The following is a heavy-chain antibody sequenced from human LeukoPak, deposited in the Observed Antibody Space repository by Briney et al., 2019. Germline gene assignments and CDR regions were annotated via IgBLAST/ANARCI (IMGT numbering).Heavy chain of an antibody. CDR3: ARDSCSSTSCYYDWFDP. D-gene: IGHD2-2*01. V-gene: IGHV4-61*02. Sequence: SQTLSLTCTVSGGSISSGSYYWSWIRQPAGKGLEWIGRIYTSGSTNYNPSLKSRVTISVDTSKNQFSLKLSSVTAADTAVYYCARDSCSSTSCYYDWFDPWGQGTLVTVSS. J-gene: IGHJ5*02. CDR2: IYTSGST. CDR1: GGSISSGSYY.